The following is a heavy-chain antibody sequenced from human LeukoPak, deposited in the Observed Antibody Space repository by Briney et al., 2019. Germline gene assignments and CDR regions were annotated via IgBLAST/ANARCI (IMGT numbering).Heavy chain of an antibody. V-gene: IGHV3-7*01. CDR1: GFTFSSHW. Sequence: GGPLRLSCAASGFTFSSHWMSWVRQAPGKGLEWVANIKQDGSEKYYVDSVKGRFTISRDNAKNSLYLQMNSLRAEDTAVYYCARDEGSSENWNYAQYWGQGTLVTVSS. CDR3: ARDEGSSENWNYAQY. D-gene: IGHD1-7*01. J-gene: IGHJ4*02. CDR2: IKQDGSEK.